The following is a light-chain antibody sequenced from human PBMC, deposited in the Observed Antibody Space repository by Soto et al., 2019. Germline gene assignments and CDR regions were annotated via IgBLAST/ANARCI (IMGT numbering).Light chain of an antibody. CDR3: SSYTSGSVV. CDR1: TSDVGGY. J-gene: IGLJ2*01. CDR2: DGS. V-gene: IGLV2-14*03. Sequence: QSALTQPASVSGSPGQSITISCTATTSDVGGYVSWYQQHPGKAPKLMLYDGSNRPSGVSNRFSGSKSGNTASLTISGLQAEDEAEYYCSSYTSGSVVFGGGTKVTVL.